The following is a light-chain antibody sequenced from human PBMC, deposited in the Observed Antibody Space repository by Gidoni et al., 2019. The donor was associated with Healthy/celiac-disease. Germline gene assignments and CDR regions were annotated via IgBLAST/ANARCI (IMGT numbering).Light chain of an antibody. CDR3: QQYGSSYT. J-gene: IGKJ2*01. CDR2: GAS. Sequence: EIVLTPSPGTLSLSPGERATRSCRASQSVSSSYLAWYQQKPGQAPRLLIYGASSRATGIPDRCSGSGSGTDFTLTISRLEPEDFAVYYCQQYGSSYTFGQGTKLEIK. V-gene: IGKV3-20*01. CDR1: QSVSSSY.